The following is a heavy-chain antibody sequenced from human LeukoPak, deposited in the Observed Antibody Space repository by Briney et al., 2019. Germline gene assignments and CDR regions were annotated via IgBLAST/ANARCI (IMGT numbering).Heavy chain of an antibody. CDR2: INPNSGGT. CDR1: GYTFTGCY. Sequence: ASVKVSCKASGYTFTGCYMHWVRQAPGQGLEWMGRINPNSGGTNYAQKFQGRVTMTRDTSISTAYMELSRLRSDDTAVYYCASLDASSSSPWYYYYYMDVWGKGTTVTVSS. CDR3: ASLDASSSSPWYYYYYMDV. V-gene: IGHV1-2*06. D-gene: IGHD6-6*01. J-gene: IGHJ6*03.